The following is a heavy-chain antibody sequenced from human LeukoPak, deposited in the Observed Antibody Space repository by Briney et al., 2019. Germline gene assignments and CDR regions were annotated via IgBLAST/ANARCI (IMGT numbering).Heavy chain of an antibody. D-gene: IGHD3-3*01. CDR1: GFTFSSYA. J-gene: IGHJ4*02. CDR3: AREKVLRFLEWLLFDY. CDR2: ISYDGSNK. Sequence: GGSLRLSCAASGFTFSSYAMHWVRQAPGKGLEWVAVISYDGSNKYYADSVKGRFTISRDNSKNTLYLQMNSLRAEDTAVYYCAREKVLRFLEWLLFDYWGQGTLVTVSS. V-gene: IGHV3-30*04.